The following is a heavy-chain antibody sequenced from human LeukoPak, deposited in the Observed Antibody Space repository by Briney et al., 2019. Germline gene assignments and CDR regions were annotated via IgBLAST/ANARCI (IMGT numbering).Heavy chain of an antibody. D-gene: IGHD4-11*01. CDR1: GGSICSYY. CDR2: IYTSGST. Sequence: SETLSLTCTVSGGSICSYYWSWIRQPPGKGLEWIGYIYTSGSTNYNPSLKSRVTISVDTSKNQFSLKLSSVTAADTAVYYCARHPYSNPGTYFDYWGQGTLVTVSS. V-gene: IGHV4-4*09. CDR3: ARHPYSNPGTYFDY. J-gene: IGHJ4*02.